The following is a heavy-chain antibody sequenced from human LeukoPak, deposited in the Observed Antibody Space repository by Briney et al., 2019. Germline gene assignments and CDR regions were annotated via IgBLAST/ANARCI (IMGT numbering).Heavy chain of an antibody. Sequence: GGSLRLSCVASAFTFNNYWMHWVRQAPGKGLEWVSSISTSSMYIFYGDSVKGRFTISRDNAKNSLYLQMNGLRAEDTAVYYCAKGANAFDVWGQGTMVTVSS. CDR2: ISTSSMYI. CDR1: AFTFNNYW. V-gene: IGHV3-21*04. CDR3: AKGANAFDV. J-gene: IGHJ3*01.